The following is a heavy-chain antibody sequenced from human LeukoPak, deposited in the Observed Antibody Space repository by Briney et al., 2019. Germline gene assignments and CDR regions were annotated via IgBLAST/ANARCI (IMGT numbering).Heavy chain of an antibody. V-gene: IGHV5-51*01. CDR1: GYSFTSYW. J-gene: IGHJ5*02. CDR2: IYPGDSDT. CDR3: ARRYYGSGSYYNWFDP. D-gene: IGHD3-10*01. Sequence: GESLKISCKGSGYSFTSYWIGWVRQMPGKGLEWMGIIYPGDSDTRYSPSFQGQVAISADKSISTAYLQWSSLKASDTAMYYCARRYYGSGSYYNWFDPWGQGTLVTVSS.